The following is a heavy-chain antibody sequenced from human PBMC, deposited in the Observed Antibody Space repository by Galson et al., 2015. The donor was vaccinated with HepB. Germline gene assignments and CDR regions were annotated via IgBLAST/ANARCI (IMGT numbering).Heavy chain of an antibody. CDR2: ISASGRVT. Sequence: SLRLSCAASGSSFNTYAMSWVRQAPGKGLEWVSGISASGRVTYYAESLKGRVTISRNKYRNTLYLQINSLTVEDTIVYYCAKASGPAAGYLDDWGQGTLVTVSS. CDR3: AKASGPAAGYLDD. V-gene: IGHV3-23*01. CDR1: GSSFNTYA. D-gene: IGHD6-13*01. J-gene: IGHJ4*02.